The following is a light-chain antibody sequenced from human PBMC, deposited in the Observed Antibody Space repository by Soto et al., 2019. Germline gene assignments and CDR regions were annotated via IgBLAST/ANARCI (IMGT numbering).Light chain of an antibody. J-gene: IGKJ1*01. CDR3: QQYYTYPWT. V-gene: IGKV1-5*03. Sequence: STLSASVGDRVTITCRASQSISSWLAWYQQRPGKAPKLLIYKASNLERGVPSRFSGSGSGTELTLTISSLHPDDFATYACQQYYTYPWTFGQGPRWIS. CDR2: KAS. CDR1: QSISSW.